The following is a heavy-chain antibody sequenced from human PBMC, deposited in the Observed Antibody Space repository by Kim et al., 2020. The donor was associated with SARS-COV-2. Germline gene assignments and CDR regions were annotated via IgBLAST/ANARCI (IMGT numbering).Heavy chain of an antibody. CDR3: VRGYKGFDY. J-gene: IGHJ4*02. D-gene: IGHD5-18*01. CDR2: WYT. V-gene: IGHV6-1*01. Sequence: WYTDYAQSVKSRISINPDTSKNQFSLQLNSVTPEDTAVYYCVRGYKGFDYWGQGTLVTVSS.